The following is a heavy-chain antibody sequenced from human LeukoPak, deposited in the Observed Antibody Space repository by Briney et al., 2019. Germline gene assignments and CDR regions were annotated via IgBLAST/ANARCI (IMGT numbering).Heavy chain of an antibody. CDR3: TRHTEGTLDY. J-gene: IGHJ4*02. CDR2: IKQDASTK. V-gene: IGHV3-7*01. CDR1: GFTFTNSW. Sequence: WGSLRLSCSASGFTFTNSWMAWVRQAPGKGLEWVANIKQDASTKHYADSLKGRFTISRDNPKNSLYLQLNHLRADDPAIYYCTRHTEGTLDYWGQGILVTVAS. D-gene: IGHD2-8*02.